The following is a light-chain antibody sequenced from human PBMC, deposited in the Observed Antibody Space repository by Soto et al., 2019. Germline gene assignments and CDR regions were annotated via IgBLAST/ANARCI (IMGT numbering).Light chain of an antibody. Sequence: DIVLTQSPATLSASPGKRATLSCRASQSVSSNLAWYQQKPGQAPRPIIYDTSTRATDIPARFSGSGSGTEFNRTISSLQSEDFAVYYCQHSNIWPNMLAFSGGTKVEI. J-gene: IGKJ4*01. CDR1: QSVSSN. CDR2: DTS. CDR3: QHSNIWPNMLA. V-gene: IGKV3-15*01.